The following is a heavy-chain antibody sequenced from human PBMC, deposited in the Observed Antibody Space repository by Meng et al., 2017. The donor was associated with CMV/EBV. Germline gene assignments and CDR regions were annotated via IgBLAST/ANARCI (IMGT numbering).Heavy chain of an antibody. Sequence: ASVKVSCKASGYTFTGYYMHWVRQAPGQGLEWMAWINPNSGGTNYAQTFKGRVTMTRDTSISTAYMGLSRLRSDDTAVYYCARVITIDDSFDIWGQGTMVTVSS. V-gene: IGHV1-2*02. CDR2: INPNSGGT. D-gene: IGHD3-10*01. CDR3: ARVITIDDSFDI. CDR1: GYTFTGYY. J-gene: IGHJ3*02.